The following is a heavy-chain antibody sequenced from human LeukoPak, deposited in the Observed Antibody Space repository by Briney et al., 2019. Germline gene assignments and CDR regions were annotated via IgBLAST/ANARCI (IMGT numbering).Heavy chain of an antibody. V-gene: IGHV3-66*01. CDR1: GFTVNSKY. J-gene: IGHJ4*02. CDR3: ATDYFDH. Sequence: GGSLRLSCAASGFTVNSKYLSWVRQAPGKGLEWVSVIYTGGGTFYADSVKGSFTISRDNSKNTMYIQMNSLRAEDTAVYYWATDYFDHWGQGTLVTVSS. CDR2: IYTGGGT.